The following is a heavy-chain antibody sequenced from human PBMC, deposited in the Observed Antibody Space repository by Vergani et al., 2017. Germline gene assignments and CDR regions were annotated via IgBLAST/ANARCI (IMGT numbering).Heavy chain of an antibody. CDR3: ARKYSSSSGTSPFDY. J-gene: IGHJ4*02. Sequence: EEQPGQTGEEEKKKGEARKRGGKGEGNSGSRHGKGGGGEKAGKGREWMVIRDPCDSDTRSSPSFQGQVTISADTSISTSYLQWSSLKASDTAMYYCARKYSSSSGTSPFDYWGQGTLVTVSS. CDR2: RDPCDSDT. V-gene: IGHV5-51*01. CDR1: GNSGSRHG. D-gene: IGHD6-6*01.